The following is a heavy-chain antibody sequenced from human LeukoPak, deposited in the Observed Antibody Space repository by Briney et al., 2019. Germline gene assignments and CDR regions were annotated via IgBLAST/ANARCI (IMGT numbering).Heavy chain of an antibody. Sequence: GASVKVSCKASGYTFTGYYMHWVRQAPGQGLEWMGWINPNSGGTNYAQKFQGRVTMTRGTSISTAYMELSRLRSDDTAVYYCARAEPVVTAIDYWGQGTLVTVSS. CDR2: INPNSGGT. J-gene: IGHJ4*02. CDR3: ARAEPVVTAIDY. V-gene: IGHV1-2*02. D-gene: IGHD2-21*02. CDR1: GYTFTGYY.